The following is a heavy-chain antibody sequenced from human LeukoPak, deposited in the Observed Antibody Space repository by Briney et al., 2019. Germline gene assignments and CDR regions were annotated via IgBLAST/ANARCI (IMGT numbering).Heavy chain of an antibody. Sequence: SETLSLTCTVSGGSISSSSYYWGWIRQPPGKGLEWIGSIYYSGSTYYNPSLKSRVTISVDTSKNQFSLKLSSVTAADTAVYYCARDRSSGWYGSNWFDPWAREPWSPSPQ. CDR3: ARDRSSGWYGSNWFDP. CDR2: IYYSGST. D-gene: IGHD6-19*01. V-gene: IGHV4-39*07. J-gene: IGHJ5*02. CDR1: GGSISSSSYY.